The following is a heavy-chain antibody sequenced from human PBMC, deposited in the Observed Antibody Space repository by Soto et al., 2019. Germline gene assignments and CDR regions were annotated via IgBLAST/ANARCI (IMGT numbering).Heavy chain of an antibody. CDR3: AREAYKRGATNPFFDY. CDR2: IYPSGIT. Sequence: SETLSLTCAVSGGSISSSKWWTWVRLPPGKGLEWIGEIYPSGITNYSPSLKSRVTMSVDKSKNQFSLKLNSVTAADTAMYYCAREAYKRGATNPFFDYWGQGTLVTVSS. J-gene: IGHJ4*02. V-gene: IGHV4-4*02. CDR1: GGSISSSKW. D-gene: IGHD1-26*01.